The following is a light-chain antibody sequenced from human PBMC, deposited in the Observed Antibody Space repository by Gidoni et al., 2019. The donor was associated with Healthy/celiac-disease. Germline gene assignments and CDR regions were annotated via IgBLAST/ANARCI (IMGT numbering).Light chain of an antibody. V-gene: IGKV4-1*01. CDR2: WAS. Sequence: DIVMTQSPDSLAVSLGERATINCKSSQSVLYSSNNTNYIAWYQHQPGQPPTLLIYWASTREAGGPDRFSGSVSGTYFLLTISCPQAEDVAVFYCQQYYSPPWTFGQGTKVEIK. J-gene: IGKJ1*01. CDR1: QSVLYSSNNTNY. CDR3: QQYYSPPWT.